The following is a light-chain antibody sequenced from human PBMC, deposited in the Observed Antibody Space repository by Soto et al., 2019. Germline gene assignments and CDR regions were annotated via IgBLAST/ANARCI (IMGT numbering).Light chain of an antibody. J-gene: IGLJ2*01. CDR3: LLSYSGADVV. CDR1: TGAVTSGHY. CDR2: DTS. Sequence: QAVVTQEPSLTVYPGGTVTLTCGSRTGAVTSGHYPYWFQQKPGQAPRTLIYDTSNKHSWTPARFSGSLLGGKAALTLSGAQPEDEAEYYCLLSYSGADVVFGGGTKLTVL. V-gene: IGLV7-46*01.